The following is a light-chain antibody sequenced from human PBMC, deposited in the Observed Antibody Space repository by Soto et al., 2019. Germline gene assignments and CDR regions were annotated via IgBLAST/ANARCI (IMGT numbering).Light chain of an antibody. V-gene: IGKV3-11*01. Sequence: EIVLTQSPATLSSSPGERATLSCRASQNIDTYLAWYQQKPGQAPRLLIYDASDRATGIPARFSGSGSGTAFTLTISGLEPEDFAVYYCQQRSNWPLTFGGGTKVDIK. CDR2: DAS. J-gene: IGKJ4*01. CDR3: QQRSNWPLT. CDR1: QNIDTY.